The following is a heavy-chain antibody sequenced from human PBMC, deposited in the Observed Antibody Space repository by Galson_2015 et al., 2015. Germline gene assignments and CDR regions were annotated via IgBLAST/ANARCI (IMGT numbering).Heavy chain of an antibody. CDR2: ISSNGGST. D-gene: IGHD6-19*01. Sequence: SLRLSCAASGFTFSSYAMHWVRQAPGKGLEYVSAISSNGGSTYYANSVKGRFTISRDNSKNTLYLQMGSLRAEDMALYYCAREWAGTGTPLAHWGQGTLVTVSS. V-gene: IGHV3-64*01. CDR1: GFTFSSYA. J-gene: IGHJ4*02. CDR3: AREWAGTGTPLAH.